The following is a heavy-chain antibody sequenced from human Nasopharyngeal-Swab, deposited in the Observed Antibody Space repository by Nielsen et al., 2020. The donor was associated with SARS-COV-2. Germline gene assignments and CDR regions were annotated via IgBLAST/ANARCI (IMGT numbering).Heavy chain of an antibody. CDR2: IYGRGSA. CDR1: GGSISSDGYY. V-gene: IGHV4-61*10. D-gene: IGHD3-22*01. CDR3: ARGSFWYDSSGYPAEGDAFDI. Sequence: SETLSLTCTVFGGSISSDGYYWSWIRQPAGKGLEWIGRIYGRGSANYNPSLKSRVTISVDTSKNQFSLKLSSVTAADTAVYYCARGSFWYDSSGYPAEGDAFDIWGQGTMVTVSS. J-gene: IGHJ3*02.